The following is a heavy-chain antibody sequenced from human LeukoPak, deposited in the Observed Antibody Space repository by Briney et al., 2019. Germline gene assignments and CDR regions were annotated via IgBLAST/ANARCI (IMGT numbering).Heavy chain of an antibody. CDR2: INSDGSRT. V-gene: IGHV3-74*01. Sequence: GGSLRLSCAASGFTFSTYWMHWVRQAPGKGLVWLSRINSDGSRTDYADSVKGRFTISRDNAKNTLYLQMNSLRVEDTAVYYCARGSGVAPENFDCWGQGTRVTVSS. CDR3: ARGSGVAPENFDC. J-gene: IGHJ4*02. CDR1: GFTFSTYW. D-gene: IGHD2-15*01.